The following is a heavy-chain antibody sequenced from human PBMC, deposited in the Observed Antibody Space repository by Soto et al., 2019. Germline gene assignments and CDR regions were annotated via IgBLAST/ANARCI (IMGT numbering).Heavy chain of an antibody. Sequence: QVQLQESGPGLVKPSETLSLTCTVSGGSVSYGSYFWSWIRQPPGKGLEWIGYISYSGTTNYNPSLKSRVTMSVATSQNQFALKLSSVTAADTAVYYCARDARIVGATSIDYWGQGTLVTVSS. CDR1: GGSVSYGSYF. J-gene: IGHJ4*02. CDR2: ISYSGTT. D-gene: IGHD1-26*01. V-gene: IGHV4-61*01. CDR3: ARDARIVGATSIDY.